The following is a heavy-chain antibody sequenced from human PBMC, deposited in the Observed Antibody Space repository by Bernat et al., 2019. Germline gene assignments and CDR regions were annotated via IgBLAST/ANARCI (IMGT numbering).Heavy chain of an antibody. CDR2: IYHSGST. CDR3: ARVRAIAAADWYLDL. CDR1: GGSISSGGYS. V-gene: IGHV4-30-2*01. J-gene: IGHJ2*01. Sequence: QLQLQESGSGLVKPSQTLSLTCAVSGGSISSGGYSWSWIRQPPGKGLEWIGYIYHSGSTYYNPSLKSRVTISVDRSKNQFSLKLSSVTAADTAVYYCARVRAIAAADWYLDLWGRGTLVTVSS. D-gene: IGHD6-13*01.